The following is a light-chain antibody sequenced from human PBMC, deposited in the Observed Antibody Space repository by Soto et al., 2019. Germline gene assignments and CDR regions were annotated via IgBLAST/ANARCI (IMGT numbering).Light chain of an antibody. CDR3: QQYTSPPWT. J-gene: IGKJ1*01. V-gene: IGKV3-20*01. Sequence: EIVLTQSPGTLSLSPGERATLSCRASQSVPGNYLAWLQQKPGQAPRVLIYGVSMRATGIPDRFSGSGSGTDFTLTISRLEPEDCAVYFCQQYTSPPWTLGQGTKVEPK. CDR1: QSVPGNY. CDR2: GVS.